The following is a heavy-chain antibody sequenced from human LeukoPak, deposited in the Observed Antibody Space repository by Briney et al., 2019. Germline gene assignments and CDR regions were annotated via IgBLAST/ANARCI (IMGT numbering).Heavy chain of an antibody. CDR3: ARVSSWLLWSIDY. D-gene: IGHD3-10*01. CDR2: INHSGST. CDR1: GGSFSGYY. Sequence: SETLSLTCAVYGGSFSGYYWSWIRQPPGKGLEWIGEINHSGSTNYNPSLKSRVTISVDTSKNQFSLKLSSVTAADTAVYYSARVSSWLLWSIDYWGQGTLVTVSS. V-gene: IGHV4-34*01. J-gene: IGHJ4*02.